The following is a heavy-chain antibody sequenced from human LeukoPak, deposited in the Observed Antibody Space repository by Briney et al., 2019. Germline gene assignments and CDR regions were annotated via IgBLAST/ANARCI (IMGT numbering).Heavy chain of an antibody. CDR2: ISWNSGSI. Sequence: PGGSLRFSCAASGFTFDDYAMHWVRQAPGKGLEWVSGISWNSGSIGYADSVKGRFTISRDNAKNSLYLQMNSLRAEDMALYYCAKDARGYYGSGSSLFDYWGQGTLVTVSS. D-gene: IGHD3-10*01. V-gene: IGHV3-9*03. J-gene: IGHJ4*02. CDR1: GFTFDDYA. CDR3: AKDARGYYGSGSSLFDY.